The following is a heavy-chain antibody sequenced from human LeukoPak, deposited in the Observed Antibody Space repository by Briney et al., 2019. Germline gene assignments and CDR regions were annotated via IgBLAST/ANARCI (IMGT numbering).Heavy chain of an antibody. CDR1: GGSISSSSYY. V-gene: IGHV4-39*07. Sequence: PSETLSLTCAVSGGSISSSSYYWGWIRQPPGKGLEWIGSIYYSGSTYYNPSLKSRVTISVDTSKNQFSLKLSSVTAADTAVYYCARNHPIRGAFDIWGQGTMVTVSS. J-gene: IGHJ3*02. CDR3: ARNHPIRGAFDI. D-gene: IGHD1-14*01. CDR2: IYYSGST.